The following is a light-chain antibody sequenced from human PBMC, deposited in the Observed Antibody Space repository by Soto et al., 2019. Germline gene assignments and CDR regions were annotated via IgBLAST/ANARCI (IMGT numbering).Light chain of an antibody. CDR2: EVN. Sequence: QSALTQPPSASGSPGQSVTISCTGTSSDIGGYNSVSWYQQHPGKAPKLMIYEVNKRPLGVPERFSGSKSGNTASLTVSGLQADDEADYYCSSSAGTNSFVLFGGGTNLTVL. V-gene: IGLV2-8*01. J-gene: IGLJ3*02. CDR3: SSSAGTNSFVL. CDR1: SSDIGGYNS.